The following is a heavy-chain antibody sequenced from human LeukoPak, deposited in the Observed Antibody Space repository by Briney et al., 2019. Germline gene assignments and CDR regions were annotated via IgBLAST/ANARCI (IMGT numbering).Heavy chain of an antibody. CDR1: GFNFHRYT. Sequence: GGSLRLSCATSGFNFHRYTIHWVRQAPGKGLEWVSLAGWAGGTTYYSDSVRGRFTISRDSGRNSVYLQMNSRTTDDTAFYFCAKELDTMFFDYWGQGALVTVSS. CDR2: AGWAGGTT. J-gene: IGHJ4*02. V-gene: IGHV3-43*01. CDR3: AKELDTMFFDY. D-gene: IGHD3-10*02.